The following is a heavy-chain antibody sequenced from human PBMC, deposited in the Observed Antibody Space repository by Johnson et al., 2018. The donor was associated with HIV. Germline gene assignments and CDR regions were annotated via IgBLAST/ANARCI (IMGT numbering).Heavy chain of an antibody. Sequence: QVQLVESGGGVVQPGRSLRLSCAASGFTFSSYAMHWVRQAPGKGLEWVAVISYDESSKYYADSVKGRFTISRDNSKNTLYLQMNSLRPEDTAVYYCARGRQQRLGGAFDIWGRGTMVTVSS. V-gene: IGHV3-30-3*01. CDR1: GFTFSSYA. CDR3: ARGRQQRLGGAFDI. CDR2: ISYDESSK. J-gene: IGHJ3*02. D-gene: IGHD6-13*01.